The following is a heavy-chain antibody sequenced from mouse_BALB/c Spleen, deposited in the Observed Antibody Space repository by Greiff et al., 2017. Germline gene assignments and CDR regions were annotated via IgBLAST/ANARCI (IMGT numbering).Heavy chain of an antibody. CDR2: ISDGGSYT. V-gene: IGHV5-4*02. Sequence: EVKLVESGGGLVKPGGSLKLSCAASGFTFSDYYMYWVRQTPEKRLEWVATISDGGSYTYSPDSVKGRFTISRDNAKNNLYLQMSSLKSEDTAMYYCARLYGGGAMDYWGQGTSVTVSS. CDR1: GFTFSDYY. CDR3: ARLYGGGAMDY. J-gene: IGHJ4*01. D-gene: IGHD1-1*01.